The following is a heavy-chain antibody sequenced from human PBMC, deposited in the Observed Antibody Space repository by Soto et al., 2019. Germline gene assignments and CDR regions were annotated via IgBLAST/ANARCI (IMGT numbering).Heavy chain of an antibody. CDR1: GFTFSSSS. J-gene: IGHJ4*02. Sequence: QPGGSLRLSCAASGFTFSSSSMGWVRQAPGKGLEWVSATSGGGGDTYHADAVKGRFTISRDNSKNTLYLQMNNLRAGDTAIYYCAKRLWYNAGPFDYWGQGTPVTVSS. CDR2: TSGGGGDT. CDR3: AKRLWYNAGPFDY. D-gene: IGHD1-20*01. V-gene: IGHV3-23*01.